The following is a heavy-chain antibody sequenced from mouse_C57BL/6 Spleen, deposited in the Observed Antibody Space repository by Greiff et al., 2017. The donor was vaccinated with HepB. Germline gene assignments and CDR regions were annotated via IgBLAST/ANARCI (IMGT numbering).Heavy chain of an antibody. CDR2: IWRGGST. V-gene: IGHV2-5*01. J-gene: IGHJ4*01. D-gene: IGHD4-1*01. CDR1: GFSLTSYG. CDR3: AKPGTGAMDY. Sequence: VKLVESGPGLVQPSQRLSITCTVSGFSLTSYGVHWVRQSPGKGLEWLGVIWRGGSTDYNAAFMSRLSITKDNSKSQVFFKMNSLQADDTAIYYCAKPGTGAMDYWGQGTSVTVSS.